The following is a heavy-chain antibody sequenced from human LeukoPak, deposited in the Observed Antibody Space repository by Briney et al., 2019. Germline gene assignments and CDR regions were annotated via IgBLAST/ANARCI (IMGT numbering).Heavy chain of an antibody. J-gene: IGHJ6*02. CDR3: ARTQWQSYYYGMDV. D-gene: IGHD6-19*01. Sequence: GASVKVSCKASGYTFTSYAMSWVRQAPGQGLEWMGWINTNTGNPTYAQGFTGRFVFSLDTSVSTAYLQISSLKAEDTAVYYCARTQWQSYYYGMDVWGQGTTVTVSS. V-gene: IGHV7-4-1*02. CDR2: INTNTGNP. CDR1: GYTFTSYA.